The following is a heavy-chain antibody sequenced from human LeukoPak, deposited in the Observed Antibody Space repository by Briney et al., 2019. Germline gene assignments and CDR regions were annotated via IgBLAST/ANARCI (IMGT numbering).Heavy chain of an antibody. J-gene: IGHJ4*02. Sequence: SETLSLTCTVSGGSISPYYWSWIRQPPGKGLEWLGYIYYSGNTDYNPSLKSRVAISVDTSKNQFSLKLSSVTAADTAVYYCAGANYDFWSGYYRGDYWGQGTLVTVSS. D-gene: IGHD3-3*01. CDR2: IYYSGNT. CDR3: AGANYDFWSGYYRGDY. CDR1: GGSISPYY. V-gene: IGHV4-59*08.